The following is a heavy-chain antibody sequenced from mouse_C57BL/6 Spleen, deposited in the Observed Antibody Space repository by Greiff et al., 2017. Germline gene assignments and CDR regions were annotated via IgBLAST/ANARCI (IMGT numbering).Heavy chain of an antibody. Sequence: EVQLQESGAELVRPGASVKLSCTASGFNIKDDYMHWVKQRPEQGLEWIGWIDPENGDTEYASKFQGKATITADTSSNTAYLQLSSLTSEDTAVYYCTGYYYDRAWGQGTSVTVSS. CDR1: GFNIKDDY. D-gene: IGHD2-4*01. CDR3: TGYYYDRA. J-gene: IGHJ4*01. CDR2: IDPENGDT. V-gene: IGHV14-4*01.